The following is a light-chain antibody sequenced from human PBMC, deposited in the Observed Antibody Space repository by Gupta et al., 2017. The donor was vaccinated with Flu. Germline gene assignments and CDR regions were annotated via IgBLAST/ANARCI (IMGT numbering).Light chain of an antibody. J-gene: IGLJ2*01. Sequence: QSPLTQPASVSGSPGPAIPISCTGTNGDVGGYNYVSWYQQYPGTAPKLVIYEVNNRPSGISNRFSGSKSGNTASLTISGLQAEDEADYYCSSYTSSTTLLFGGGTKLTVL. V-gene: IGLV2-14*01. CDR2: EVN. CDR3: SSYTSSTTLL. CDR1: NGDVGGYNY.